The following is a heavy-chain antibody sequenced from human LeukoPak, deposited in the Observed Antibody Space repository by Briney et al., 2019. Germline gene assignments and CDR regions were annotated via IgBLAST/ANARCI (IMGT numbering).Heavy chain of an antibody. Sequence: GASVKVSCKASGYTFTSYGISWVRQAPGQGLEWMGWISAYNGNTNYAQKLQGRVTMTTDTSTSTACMELRSLRSDDTAVYYCARDLEYYDSSGYYQRGGYFDYWGQGTLVTVSS. D-gene: IGHD3-22*01. CDR1: GYTFTSYG. J-gene: IGHJ4*02. V-gene: IGHV1-18*01. CDR2: ISAYNGNT. CDR3: ARDLEYYDSSGYYQRGGYFDY.